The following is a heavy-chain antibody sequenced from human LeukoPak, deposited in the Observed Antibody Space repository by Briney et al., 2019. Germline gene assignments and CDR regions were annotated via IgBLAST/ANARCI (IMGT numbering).Heavy chain of an antibody. CDR2: ISGSGGST. Sequence: PGGSLRLSCAASGFTFSSYGMSWVRQAPGKGLEWVSAISGSGGSTYYADSVKGRFTISRDNSKNTLYLQMNSLRAEDTAVYYCAKDSSGSYSSYYYYYMDVWGKGTTVTVSS. CDR1: GFTFSSYG. D-gene: IGHD1-26*01. CDR3: AKDSSGSYSSYYYYYMDV. J-gene: IGHJ6*03. V-gene: IGHV3-23*01.